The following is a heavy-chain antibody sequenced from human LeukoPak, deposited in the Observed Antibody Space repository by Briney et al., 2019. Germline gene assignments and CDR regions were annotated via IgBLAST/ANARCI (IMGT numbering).Heavy chain of an antibody. Sequence: SQTLSLTCAVSGGSISSGGYSWSWIRQPPGKGLEWIGYIYHSGSTYYNPSLKSRVTISVDRSKNQFSLKLSSVTAADTAVYYCATYSYGRAQFDYWGQGTLVTVSS. D-gene: IGHD5-18*01. J-gene: IGHJ4*02. CDR2: IYHSGST. V-gene: IGHV4-30-2*01. CDR3: ATYSYGRAQFDY. CDR1: GGSISSGGYS.